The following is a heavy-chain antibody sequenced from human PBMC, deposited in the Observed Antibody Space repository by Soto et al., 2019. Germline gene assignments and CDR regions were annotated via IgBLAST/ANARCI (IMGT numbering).Heavy chain of an antibody. Sequence: VQLLESGGRLVQPGGSLRLSCTASGFTFRSYAMSWVRHSPGRGLEWVSLSGSAGNTYYSDSVMGRFTISRDNSKNTLYLQMNSLRAEDTAIYYCARRVTAGTAFYFDYWGQGSLVTVSS. CDR1: GFTFRSYA. D-gene: IGHD6-13*01. J-gene: IGHJ4*02. CDR3: ARRVTAGTAFYFDY. CDR2: LSGSAGNT. V-gene: IGHV3-23*01.